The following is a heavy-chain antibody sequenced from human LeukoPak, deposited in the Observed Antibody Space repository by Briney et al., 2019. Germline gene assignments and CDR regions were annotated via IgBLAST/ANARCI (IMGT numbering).Heavy chain of an antibody. CDR1: GFTFDDYA. J-gene: IGHJ4*02. D-gene: IGHD2-8*01. Sequence: GGSLRLSCAASGFTFDDYAMHWVRQAPGKGLEWVSGISWNSGSIGYADSVKGRITISRDNAKNSLYLQMNSLRAEDTAVYYCAKGAGRNGGIWGQGILVTVSS. CDR3: AKGAGRNGGI. CDR2: ISWNSGSI. V-gene: IGHV3-9*01.